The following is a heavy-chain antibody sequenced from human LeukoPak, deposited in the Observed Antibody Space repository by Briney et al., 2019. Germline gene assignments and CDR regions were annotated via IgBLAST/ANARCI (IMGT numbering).Heavy chain of an antibody. CDR1: GFTFSSYS. CDR2: IYSGGST. CDR3: AREYYYGSGSYLDY. V-gene: IGHV3-53*01. Sequence: GGSLRLSCAASGFTFSSYSMNWVRQAPGKGLEWVSVIYSGGSTYYADSVKGRFTISRDNSKNTLYLQMNSLRAEDTAVYYCAREYYYGSGSYLDYWGQGTLVTVSS. J-gene: IGHJ4*02. D-gene: IGHD3-10*01.